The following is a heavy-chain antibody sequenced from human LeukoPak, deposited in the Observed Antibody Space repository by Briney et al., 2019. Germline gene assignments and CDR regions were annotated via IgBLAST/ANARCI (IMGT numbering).Heavy chain of an antibody. J-gene: IGHJ4*02. V-gene: IGHV4-34*01. CDR2: INHFGRT. D-gene: IGHD5-18*01. CDR3: ARSYRAHQTFYSSHFFDY. Sequence: GSLRLSCAASGFTFSSHTMNWIRQPLGKGLEWIGEINHFGRTKYNPSLKSRVTISGDTSKNQFSLKINSLTAADTAVYYCARSYRAHQTFYSSHFFDYWGQGTLVTVSS. CDR1: GFTFSSHT.